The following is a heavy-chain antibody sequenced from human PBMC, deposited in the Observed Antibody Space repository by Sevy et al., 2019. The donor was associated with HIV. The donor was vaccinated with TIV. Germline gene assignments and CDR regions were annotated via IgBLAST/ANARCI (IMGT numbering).Heavy chain of an antibody. J-gene: IGHJ6*02. CDR2: ISYDGSNK. Sequence: GGSLRLSCAASGFTFSSYAMHWVRQAPGKGLEWVAVISYDGSNKYYADSVKGRFTISRDNSKNTLYLQMNSLRAEDTAVYYCARGGVKWGASPYYYGMDVWGQGTTVTVSS. CDR3: ARGGVKWGASPYYYGMDV. CDR1: GFTFSSYA. V-gene: IGHV3-30-3*01. D-gene: IGHD1-26*01.